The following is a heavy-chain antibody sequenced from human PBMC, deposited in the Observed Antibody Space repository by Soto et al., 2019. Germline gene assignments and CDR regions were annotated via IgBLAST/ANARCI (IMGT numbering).Heavy chain of an antibody. D-gene: IGHD4-4*01. V-gene: IGHV1-46*03. J-gene: IGHJ5*02. Sequence: GSVKVSCKASGYTFTSYYMHWVRQAPGQGLEWMGIINPSGGSTSYAQKFQGRVTMTRDTSTSTVYMELSSLRSEDTAVYYCASTTVTTSWWFDPWGQGTLVTVSS. CDR2: INPSGGST. CDR1: GYTFTSYY. CDR3: ASTTVTTSWWFDP.